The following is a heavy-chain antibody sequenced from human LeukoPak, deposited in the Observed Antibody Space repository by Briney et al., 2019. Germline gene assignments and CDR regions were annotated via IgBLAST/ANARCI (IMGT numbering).Heavy chain of an antibody. CDR3: ARDPGYYDSSGYSLGY. CDR1: GFTFSSYS. V-gene: IGHV3-48*04. J-gene: IGHJ4*02. CDR2: ISSSSSTI. Sequence: PGGSLRLSCAASGFTFSSYSMNWVRQAPGKGLEWVSYISSSSSTIYYADSVKGRFTISRDNAKNSLYLQMNSLRAEDTAVYYCARDPGYYDSSGYSLGYWGQGTLVTVSS. D-gene: IGHD3-22*01.